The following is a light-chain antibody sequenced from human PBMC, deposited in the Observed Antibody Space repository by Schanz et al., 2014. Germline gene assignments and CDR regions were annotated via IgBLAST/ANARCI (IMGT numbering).Light chain of an antibody. J-gene: IGKJ2*01. Sequence: DIVLTQFPDTLSLSPGERATLSCRASQSVTSTSLAWYQQKPGQAPRLLISGASSRATGIPDRFSGRGSGTDFTLTIDRLEPEDLAVYYCQQYGSSPRTFGQGTNLEIK. CDR3: QQYGSSPRT. CDR2: GAS. CDR1: QSVTSTS. V-gene: IGKV3-20*01.